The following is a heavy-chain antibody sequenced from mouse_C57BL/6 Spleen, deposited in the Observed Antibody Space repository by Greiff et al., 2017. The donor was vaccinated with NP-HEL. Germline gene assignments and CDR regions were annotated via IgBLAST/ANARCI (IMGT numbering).Heavy chain of an antibody. CDR2: IHPNSGST. J-gene: IGHJ3*01. D-gene: IGHD2-4*01. CDR1: GYTFTSYW. V-gene: IGHV1-64*01. Sequence: QVQLQQPGAELVKPGASVKLSCKASGYTFTSYWMHWVKQRPGQGLEWIGMIHPNSGSTNYNEKFKSKATLTVDKSSSTAYMQLSSLTSEDSAVYCCASDDYGGSFAYWGQGTLVTVSA. CDR3: ASDDYGGSFAY.